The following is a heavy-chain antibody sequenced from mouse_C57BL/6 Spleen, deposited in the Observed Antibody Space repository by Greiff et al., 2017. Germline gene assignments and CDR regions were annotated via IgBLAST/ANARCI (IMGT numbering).Heavy chain of an antibody. CDR3: ARGYSNYVFDV. CDR2: IYPSDSET. CDR1: GYTFTSYW. J-gene: IGHJ1*03. V-gene: IGHV1-61*01. D-gene: IGHD2-5*01. Sequence: QVQLKQPGAELVRPGSSVKLSCKASGYTFTSYWMDWVKQRPGQGLEWIGNIYPSDSETHYNQKFKDKATLTVDKSSSTAYMQLSSLTSEDSAVYYCARGYSNYVFDVWGTGTTVTVSS.